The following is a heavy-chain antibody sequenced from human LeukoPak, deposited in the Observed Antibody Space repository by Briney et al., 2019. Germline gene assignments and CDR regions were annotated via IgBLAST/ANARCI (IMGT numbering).Heavy chain of an antibody. CDR2: INHSGST. J-gene: IGHJ6*03. Sequence: SETLSLTCAVYGGSFSGYYWSWIRQPPGKGLEWIGEINHSGSTNYNPSLKSRVTISVDTSKNQFSLKLSSVTAADTAVYYCARDLRGYYYMDVWGKGTTVTVSS. CDR3: ARDLRGYYYMDV. CDR1: GGSFSGYY. V-gene: IGHV4-34*01. D-gene: IGHD4-17*01.